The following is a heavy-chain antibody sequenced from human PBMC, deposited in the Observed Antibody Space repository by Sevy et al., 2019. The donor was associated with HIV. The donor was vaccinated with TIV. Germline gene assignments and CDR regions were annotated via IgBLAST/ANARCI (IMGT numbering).Heavy chain of an antibody. CDR2: IYHSGST. V-gene: IGHV4-4*02. J-gene: IGHJ6*02. D-gene: IGHD7-27*01. CDR1: GGSISSSNW. CDR3: ARTTNWGDYYYYGMDV. Sequence: SETLSLTCAVSGGSISSSNWWSWVRQPPGKGLEWIGEIYHSGSTNYNPSLKSRVTISVDKSKNQFSLKLGSVTAADTAVYYCARTTNWGDYYYYGMDVWGQGTTVTVSS.